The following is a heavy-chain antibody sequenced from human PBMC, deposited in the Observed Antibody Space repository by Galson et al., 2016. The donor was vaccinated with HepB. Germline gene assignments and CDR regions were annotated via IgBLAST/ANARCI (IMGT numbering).Heavy chain of an antibody. D-gene: IGHD6-13*01. CDR2: ISGGSSYK. J-gene: IGHJ3*02. CDR3: ARTPGYSCTWYDAFDI. V-gene: IGHV3-21*01. CDR1: GFTFTRYT. Sequence: SLRLSCAASGFTFTRYTMNWVRQSPGKGLEWVSSISGGSSYKYYADSVKGRFTISRDNSKNSLYLQMNSLRAEDTAIYFCARTPGYSCTWYDAFDIWGPGTIVTVSS.